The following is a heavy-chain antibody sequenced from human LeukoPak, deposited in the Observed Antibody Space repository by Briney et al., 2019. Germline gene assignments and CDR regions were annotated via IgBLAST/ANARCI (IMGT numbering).Heavy chain of an antibody. V-gene: IGHV1-69*13. J-gene: IGHJ6*03. CDR1: GGTFSSYA. CDR2: IIPIFGTA. CDR3: ARGVWYDYVWGSYDYYYMDV. D-gene: IGHD3-16*01. Sequence: ASVKVSCKASGGTFSSYAISWVRQAPGQGLEWMGGIIPIFGTANYAQKFQGRVTITADESTSTAYMELSSLRSEDTAVYYCARGVWYDYVWGSYDYYYMDVWGKGTTVTISS.